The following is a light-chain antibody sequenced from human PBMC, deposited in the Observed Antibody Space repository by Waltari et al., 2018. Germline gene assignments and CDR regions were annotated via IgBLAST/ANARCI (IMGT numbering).Light chain of an antibody. CDR2: NAS. J-gene: IGKJ3*01. Sequence: EIILTQSPVTLSSSPGERATLSCRASQSVGSSLVWYQHKPGQPPRLLIYNASKRTTGISDRFSGTGSGTDFTLTISSLEPEDFAVYYCQQRSHFDTFGPGTRVDVK. CDR1: QSVGSS. V-gene: IGKV3-11*01. CDR3: QQRSHFDT.